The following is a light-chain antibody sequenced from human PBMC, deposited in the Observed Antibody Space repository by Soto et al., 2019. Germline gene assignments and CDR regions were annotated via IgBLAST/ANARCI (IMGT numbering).Light chain of an antibody. CDR3: QQYDSYPYP. Sequence: IQMTQSPSTLSASVGDRVTITCRASQSISTCLAWYQQKPGKAPKVLIYKASSLETGVPPRFSGSGSGTEFTLTIRSLQPGDFATYYCQQYDSYPYPFGEGTKLEIK. J-gene: IGKJ2*01. V-gene: IGKV1-5*03. CDR2: KAS. CDR1: QSISTC.